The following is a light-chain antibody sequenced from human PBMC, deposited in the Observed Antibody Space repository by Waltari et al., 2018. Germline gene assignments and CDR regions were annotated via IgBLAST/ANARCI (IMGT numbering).Light chain of an antibody. CDR3: QTYYSPPFT. V-gene: IGKV1-27*01. Sequence: DIQMTQSPSSLSASVGDRVTITCRASQGTSNYLAWYQQKPGKVPPLLIYAASTLQSGVPSRFSGSGSGTHFTLTIASLQPEDVATYYCQTYYSPPFTFGPGTTVDIK. J-gene: IGKJ3*01. CDR1: QGTSNY. CDR2: AAS.